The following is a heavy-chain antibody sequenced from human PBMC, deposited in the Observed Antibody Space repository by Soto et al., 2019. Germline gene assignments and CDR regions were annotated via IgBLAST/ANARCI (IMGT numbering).Heavy chain of an antibody. D-gene: IGHD3-22*01. CDR1: GYTFTSSG. J-gene: IGHJ3*01. Sequence: QVQLVQSGAEVKKPGASVKVSCKASGYTFTSSGMSWVRQAPGQGLEWMGWISAHTGSSEYAQRFQGRVTRTTVGSTSTAYMELRSLRSDDTAVYYCARAFFYQGSDSRGYSFDAFDFWGPGTLVTVSS. CDR2: ISAHTGSS. CDR3: ARAFFYQGSDSRGYSFDAFDF. V-gene: IGHV1-18*01.